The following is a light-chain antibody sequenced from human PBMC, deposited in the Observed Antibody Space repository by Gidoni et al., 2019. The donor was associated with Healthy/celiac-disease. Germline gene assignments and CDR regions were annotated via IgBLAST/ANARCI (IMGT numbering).Light chain of an antibody. V-gene: IGKV1-5*03. CDR2: KAS. Sequence: DIQMTQSPSTLSASVGYRVTITCRASQSISSWLAWYQQKPGKAPKLLIYKASSLESGVPSRFSGSGSGTEFTLTISSLQPDDFATYYCQRYNSYSPWTFXXXTKVEIK. CDR1: QSISSW. CDR3: QRYNSYSPWT. J-gene: IGKJ1*01.